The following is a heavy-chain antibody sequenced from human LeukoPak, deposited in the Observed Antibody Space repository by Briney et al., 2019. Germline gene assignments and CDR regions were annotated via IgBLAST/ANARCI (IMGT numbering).Heavy chain of an antibody. CDR1: GYTLTELS. CDR3: ATAGPVVRGVNFDY. J-gene: IGHJ4*02. Sequence: GASVKVSCKVSGYTLTELSMHWVRQAPGKGLEWMGGFDPEDGETIYAQKFQGRVTMTEDTSTDTAYMELSSLRSEDTAVYYCATAGPVVRGVNFDYWGQGTLVTVSS. CDR2: FDPEDGET. D-gene: IGHD3-10*01. V-gene: IGHV1-24*01.